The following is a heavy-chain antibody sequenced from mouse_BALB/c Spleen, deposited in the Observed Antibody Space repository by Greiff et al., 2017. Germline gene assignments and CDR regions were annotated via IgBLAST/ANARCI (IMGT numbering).Heavy chain of an antibody. Sequence: LQQPGSELVRPGASVKLSCKASGYTFTSYWMHWVKQRPGQGLEWIGNIYPGSGSTNYDEKFKSKATLTVDTSSSTAYMQLSSLTSEDSAVYYCTRWGNWAFAYWGQGTRVTVSA. CDR2: IYPGSGST. V-gene: IGHV1S22*01. CDR1: GYTFTSYW. D-gene: IGHD4-1*01. CDR3: TRWGNWAFAY. J-gene: IGHJ3*01.